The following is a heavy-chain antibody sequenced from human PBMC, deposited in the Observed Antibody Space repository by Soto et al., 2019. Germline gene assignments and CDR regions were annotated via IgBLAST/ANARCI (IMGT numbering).Heavy chain of an antibody. V-gene: IGHV4-31*11. Sequence: SETLSLTCAVSGGSFRSGGYSWSWIRQHPGKGLEWIGYIYYSGSTYYNPSLKSRVTISVDTSKNQFSLKLSSVTAADTAVYYCARGSSGYPIDYWGQGTLVTVSS. CDR1: GGSFRSGGYS. J-gene: IGHJ4*02. D-gene: IGHD3-22*01. CDR2: IYYSGST. CDR3: ARGSSGYPIDY.